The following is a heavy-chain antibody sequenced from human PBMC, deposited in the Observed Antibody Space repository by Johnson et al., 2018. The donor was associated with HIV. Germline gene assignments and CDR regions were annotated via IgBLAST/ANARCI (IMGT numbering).Heavy chain of an antibody. J-gene: IGHJ3*02. Sequence: EVQLLESGGGLVQPGGSLRLSCAASGFTFSSYDMHWVRQATGKGLEWVSAIGTAGYTYYPGSVKGRFTISRENAKNSLYLQMNSLRAEDTAVYYCARELATLWFRASGAAFDIWGQGTMVTVSS. CDR1: GFTFSSYD. CDR2: IGTAGYT. D-gene: IGHD3-10*01. V-gene: IGHV3-13*01. CDR3: ARELATLWFRASGAAFDI.